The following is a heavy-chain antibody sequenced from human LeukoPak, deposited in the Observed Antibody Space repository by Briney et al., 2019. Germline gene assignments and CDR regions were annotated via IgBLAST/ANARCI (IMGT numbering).Heavy chain of an antibody. Sequence: GWSLRLSCAASGFTFSSYGMHWVRQAPGKGLEWVAVISYDGSNKYYADSVKGRFTISRDNSKNTLYLQMNSLRAEDTAVYYCAKAPYSGWWYPGGYYYYGMDVWGQGTTVAVSS. V-gene: IGHV3-30*18. CDR3: AKAPYSGWWYPGGYYYYGMDV. J-gene: IGHJ6*02. D-gene: IGHD6-19*01. CDR2: ISYDGSNK. CDR1: GFTFSSYG.